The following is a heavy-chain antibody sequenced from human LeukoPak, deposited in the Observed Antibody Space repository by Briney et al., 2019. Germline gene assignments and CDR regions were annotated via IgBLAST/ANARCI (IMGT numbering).Heavy chain of an antibody. D-gene: IGHD6-13*01. Sequence: SETLSLTCTVSGGSISSYYWSWIRQPPGKGLEWIGYIYYSGSTNYNPSLKSRVTISVDTSKNQFSLKLSSVTAADTAVYYCASFFIAAAGGVDYWGQGTLVTVSS. J-gene: IGHJ4*02. CDR2: IYYSGST. V-gene: IGHV4-59*12. CDR1: GGSISSYY. CDR3: ASFFIAAAGGVDY.